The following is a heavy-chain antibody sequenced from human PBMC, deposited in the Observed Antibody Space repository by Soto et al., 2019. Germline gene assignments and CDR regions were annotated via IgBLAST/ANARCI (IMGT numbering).Heavy chain of an antibody. CDR3: ARGSQNSAYCYGSGSLYYMDV. CDR1: GGTFSSYT. CDR2: IIPILGIA. V-gene: IGHV1-69*02. D-gene: IGHD3-10*01. J-gene: IGHJ6*03. Sequence: SVKVSCKASGGTFSSYTISWVRQAPGQGLEWMGRIIPILGIANYAQKFQGRVTITADKSTSTAYMELSSLRSEDTAVYYCARGSQNSAYCYGSGSLYYMDVWGKGTTVTVSS.